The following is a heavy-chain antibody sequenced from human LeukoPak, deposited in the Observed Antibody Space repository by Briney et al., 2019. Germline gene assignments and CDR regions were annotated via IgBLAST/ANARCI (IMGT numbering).Heavy chain of an antibody. D-gene: IGHD3-16*01. CDR2: ISTTGDT. J-gene: IGHJ4*02. CDR1: GLTFTNYD. CDR3: ARSHYSDDYVLDY. Sequence: GGSLRLSCAASGLTFTNYDIHWVRQATGKGLEWVAAISTTGDTHYIASVKGRFILSREDGKNSVNLHMNSLRAGDTAVYYCARSHYSDDYVLDYWGQGTLVIVSS. V-gene: IGHV3-13*04.